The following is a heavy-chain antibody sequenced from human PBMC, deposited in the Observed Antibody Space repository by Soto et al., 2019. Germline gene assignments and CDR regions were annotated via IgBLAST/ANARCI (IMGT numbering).Heavy chain of an antibody. Sequence: ASVKVSCKASGYTFTSYDINWVRQATGQGLEWMGWMNPNSGNTGYAQKFQGRVTMTRNTSISTAYMELSSLRSEDTAVYYCARSLIVYYYYGMDVWGQGTTVTVSS. CDR1: GYTFTSYD. D-gene: IGHD1-26*01. CDR2: MNPNSGNT. J-gene: IGHJ6*02. CDR3: ARSLIVYYYYGMDV. V-gene: IGHV1-8*01.